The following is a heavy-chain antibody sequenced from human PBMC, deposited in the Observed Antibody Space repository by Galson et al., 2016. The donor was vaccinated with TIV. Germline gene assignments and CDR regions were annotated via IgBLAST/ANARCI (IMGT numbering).Heavy chain of an antibody. J-gene: IGHJ6*03. CDR2: ISWNGGKV. CDR1: GFTFDDYA. D-gene: IGHD2-21*01. V-gene: IGHV3-9*01. CDR3: CKGSGDAPYYFYTDA. Sequence: SLRLSCAGSGFTFDDYALHWVRQRPGKGLEWLSGISWNGGKVEYADSVKGRFTISRDHAKNSLYLQMNSLRSDDTALYYCCKGSGDAPYYFYTDAWGEGTTVIVSS.